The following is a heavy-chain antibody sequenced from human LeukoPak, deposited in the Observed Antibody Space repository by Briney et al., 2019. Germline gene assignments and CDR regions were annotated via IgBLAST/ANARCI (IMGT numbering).Heavy chain of an antibody. CDR2: ISAYNGNT. V-gene: IGHV1-18*01. CDR1: GYTFTSYG. Sequence: ASVKVSCKASGYTFTSYGISWVRQAPGQGLEWMGWISAYNGNTNYAQKLQGRVTTTTDTSTSTAYMELRSLRSDDTAVYYCARVWDIVVVPAAFPLDYWGQGTLVTVSS. J-gene: IGHJ4*02. CDR3: ARVWDIVVVPAAFPLDY. D-gene: IGHD2-2*01.